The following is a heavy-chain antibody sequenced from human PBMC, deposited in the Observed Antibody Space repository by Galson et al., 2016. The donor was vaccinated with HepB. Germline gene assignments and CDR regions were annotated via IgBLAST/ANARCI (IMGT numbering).Heavy chain of an antibody. Sequence: SLRLSCAASGFNFEGYAMNWVRQAPGKGLEWVSGISWNSGAKGYADSVKGRFTISRDNTKNSLYLQMNSLRAEDTALYYCAKDRGGVIAAPGKCYFYGMDVWGKGTTVTVAS. V-gene: IGHV3-9*01. CDR1: GFNFEGYA. CDR3: AKDRGGVIAAPGKCYFYGMDV. D-gene: IGHD2-21*01. CDR2: ISWNSGAK. J-gene: IGHJ6*04.